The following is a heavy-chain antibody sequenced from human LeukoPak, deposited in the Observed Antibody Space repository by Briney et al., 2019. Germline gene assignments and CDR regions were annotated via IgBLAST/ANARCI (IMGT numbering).Heavy chain of an antibody. V-gene: IGHV4-34*01. D-gene: IGHD6-19*01. J-gene: IGHJ4*02. CDR2: INHSGST. CDR3: ARGRGQSSGWTGDY. Sequence: GSLRLSCAASGFTFSNAWMSWVRQAPGKGLEWIGEINHSGSTNYNPSLKSRVTISVDTSKNQFSLKLSSVTAADTAVYYCARGRGQSSGWTGDYWGQGTLVTVSS. CDR1: GFTFSNAW.